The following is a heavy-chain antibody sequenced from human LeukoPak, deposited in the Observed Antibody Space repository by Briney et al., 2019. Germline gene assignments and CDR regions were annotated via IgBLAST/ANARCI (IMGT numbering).Heavy chain of an antibody. Sequence: GGSLRLSCAASGFTFFSYSMNWVRQAPGKGLEWVANIKQDGSEKYYVDSVKGRFTISRDNAKNSLYLQMNSLRAEDTAVYYCARALFGWGQGTLVTVSS. CDR1: GFTFFSYS. V-gene: IGHV3-7*01. CDR2: IKQDGSEK. J-gene: IGHJ4*02. D-gene: IGHD3-10*01. CDR3: ARALFG.